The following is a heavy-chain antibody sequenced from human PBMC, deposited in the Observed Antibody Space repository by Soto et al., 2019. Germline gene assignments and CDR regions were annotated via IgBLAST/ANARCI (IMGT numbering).Heavy chain of an antibody. J-gene: IGHJ4*02. CDR1: GFTVSSNY. Sequence: GGSLRLSCAASGFTVSSNYMSWVRQAPGKGLEWVSVIYSGGSTYYADSVKGRFTISRDNSKNTLYLQMNSLRAEDTAVYYCARDVCYYDSSSPRWGQGTLVTVS. V-gene: IGHV3-53*01. CDR2: IYSGGST. CDR3: ARDVCYYDSSSPR. D-gene: IGHD3-22*01.